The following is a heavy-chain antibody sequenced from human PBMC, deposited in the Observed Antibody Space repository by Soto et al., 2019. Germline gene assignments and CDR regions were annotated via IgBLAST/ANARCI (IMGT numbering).Heavy chain of an antibody. D-gene: IGHD2-15*01. Sequence: EVQLLESGGGLVQPGGSLRLSCEASGFTFRNYAMSWVRQAPGKGLEWVSAISGAGDNTYYADSVKGRYTISRDQSKNTLYLQMNGLRAEDTALYYCAKDKRAGGGSCFDNWGQGALVTVSA. CDR3: AKDKRAGGGSCFDN. J-gene: IGHJ5*02. V-gene: IGHV3-23*01. CDR1: GFTFRNYA. CDR2: ISGAGDNT.